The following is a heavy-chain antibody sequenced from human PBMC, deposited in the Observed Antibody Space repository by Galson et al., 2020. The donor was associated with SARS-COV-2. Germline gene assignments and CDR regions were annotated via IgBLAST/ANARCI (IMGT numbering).Heavy chain of an antibody. J-gene: IGHJ6*03. CDR2: IFFDGSDK. CDR1: GFTFSSHA. Sequence: GGSLRLSCAASGFTFSSHAMHWVRQAPGKGLEWVAQIFFDGSDKYYGDSVKGRFTISRDSSKNTLYLQMNSLRAEDTAVYYCARVPVYYYYYMDVWGKGTTVTVSS. V-gene: IGHV3-33*01. CDR3: ARVPVYYYYYMDV.